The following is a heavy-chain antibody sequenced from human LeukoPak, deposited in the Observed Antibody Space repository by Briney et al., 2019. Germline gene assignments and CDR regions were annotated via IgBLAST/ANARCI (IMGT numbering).Heavy chain of an antibody. CDR2: IYTSGST. Sequence: SETLSLTCTVSGGSISSYYWSWIRQPAGKGLEWIGRIYTSGSTNYNPSLKSRVTMSVDTSKNQFSLKLSSVTAADTAVYYCARQLAYCGGDCYNAFDIWGQGTMVTVSS. CDR3: ARQLAYCGGDCYNAFDI. D-gene: IGHD2-21*02. V-gene: IGHV4-4*07. J-gene: IGHJ3*02. CDR1: GGSISSYY.